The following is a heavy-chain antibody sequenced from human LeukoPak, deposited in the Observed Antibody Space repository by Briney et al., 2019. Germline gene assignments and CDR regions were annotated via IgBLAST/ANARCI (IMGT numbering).Heavy chain of an antibody. CDR2: IYYSGST. J-gene: IGHJ4*02. V-gene: IGHV4-30-4*08. CDR3: ARGLSSTTVTPYYFDY. CDR1: GGSISSGDYY. Sequence: SETLSLTCTVSGGSISSGDYYWSWIRQPPGKGLEWIGYIYYSGSTYYNPSLKSRVTISVDTSKNQFSLKLSSVTAADTAVYYCARGLSSTTVTPYYFDYWGQGTLVTVSS. D-gene: IGHD4-17*01.